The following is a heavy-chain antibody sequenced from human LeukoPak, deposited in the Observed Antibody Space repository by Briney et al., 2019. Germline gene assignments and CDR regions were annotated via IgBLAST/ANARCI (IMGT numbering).Heavy chain of an antibody. D-gene: IGHD1-1*01. CDR2: ISYHGSSQ. CDR3: ARAGPNDHRFDY. V-gene: IGHV3-30-3*01. Sequence: GGSLRLSCAASGFTITNYAIHWVRQAPGKGLEWVAVISYHGSSQYYADSVEGRFTISRDTLKNTVFLQMFSLRPEDTAIYYCARAGPNDHRFDYWGQGTLVTVSS. J-gene: IGHJ4*02. CDR1: GFTITNYA.